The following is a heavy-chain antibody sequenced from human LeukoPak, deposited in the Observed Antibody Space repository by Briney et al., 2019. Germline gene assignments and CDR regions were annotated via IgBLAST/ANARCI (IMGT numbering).Heavy chain of an antibody. CDR1: GYTFTGYY. CDR2: INPNSGGT. D-gene: IGHD3-22*01. V-gene: IGHV1-2*02. J-gene: IGHJ3*02. CDR3: AREFYYDSSGYDAFDI. Sequence: ASVKVSCKASGYTFTGYYMHWVRQAPGQGLEWMGWINPNSGGTNYAQKFQGRVTMTRDTSISTAYMELSRLRSDDTAVYYCAREFYYDSSGYDAFDIWGQGTMVTVSS.